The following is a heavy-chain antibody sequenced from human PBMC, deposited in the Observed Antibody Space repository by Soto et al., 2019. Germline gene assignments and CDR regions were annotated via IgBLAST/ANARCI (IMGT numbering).Heavy chain of an antibody. V-gene: IGHV3-53*01. J-gene: IGHJ1*01. Sequence: PGGSLRLSCAASWFTVSSNYMSWVRQAPGKGLEWVSVIYSGGSTYYADSVKGRFTISRDNSKNTLYLQMNSLRAEDTAVYYCARDRVESGYPEYFQHWGQGP. CDR3: ARDRVESGYPEYFQH. CDR2: IYSGGST. D-gene: IGHD3-22*01. CDR1: WFTVSSNY.